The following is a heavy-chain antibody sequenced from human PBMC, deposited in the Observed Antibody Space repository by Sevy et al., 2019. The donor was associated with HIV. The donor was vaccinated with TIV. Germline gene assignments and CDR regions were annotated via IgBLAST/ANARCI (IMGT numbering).Heavy chain of an antibody. V-gene: IGHV3-33*01. Sequence: GGSLRLSCAASGFTFSNYGMHWVRQAPGKGLEWVAVIWNDGSNKYYADSLKGRFTIPRDNSKNTLYLQMNSLRVEDTAVYFCARGGDFNDRSAKRDFDYWGQGTLVTVSS. J-gene: IGHJ4*02. CDR1: GFTFSNYG. CDR2: IWNDGSNK. D-gene: IGHD3-22*01. CDR3: ARGGDFNDRSAKRDFDY.